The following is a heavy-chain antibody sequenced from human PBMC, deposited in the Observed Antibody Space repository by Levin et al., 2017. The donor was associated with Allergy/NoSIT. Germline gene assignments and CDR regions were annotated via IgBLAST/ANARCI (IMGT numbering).Heavy chain of an antibody. CDR3: ARDLYGSGSFDY. V-gene: IGHV4-59*01. D-gene: IGHD3-10*01. Sequence: SQTLSLTCTVSGGSISSYYWSWIRQPPGKGLEWIGYIYYSGSTNYNPSLKSRVTISVDTSKNQFSLKLSSVTAADTAVYYCARDLYGSGSFDYWGQGTLVTVSS. CDR2: IYYSGST. J-gene: IGHJ4*02. CDR1: GGSISSYY.